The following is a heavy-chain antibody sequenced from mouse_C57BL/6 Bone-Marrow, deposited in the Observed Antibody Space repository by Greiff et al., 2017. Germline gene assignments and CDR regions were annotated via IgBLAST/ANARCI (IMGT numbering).Heavy chain of an antibody. D-gene: IGHD2-4*01. Sequence: QVQLQQPGAELVMPGASVKLSCTASGYTFTSYWMYWVQQRPGQGLEWIGGIDPSDSYTNYNQKLKGKFTLSVDKSSSTAYMQLSSLTSGDSAVYSCARARDDYDGAWFAYWGQGTLVTVSA. CDR1: GYTFTSYW. V-gene: IGHV1-69*01. CDR2: IDPSDSYT. J-gene: IGHJ3*01. CDR3: ARARDDYDGAWFAY.